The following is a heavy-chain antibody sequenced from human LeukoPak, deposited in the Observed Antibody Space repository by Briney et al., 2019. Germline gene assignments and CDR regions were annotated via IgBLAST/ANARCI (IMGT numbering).Heavy chain of an antibody. CDR2: ISANTGKT. V-gene: IGHV1-18*01. CDR3: AKVAGDRMDY. CDR1: GYSFATCG. J-gene: IGHJ4*02. Sequence: ASVKVSCKNSGYSFATCGLCWVRQAPGDGLEWMGWISANTGKTSYAQKFQDRVTMTTDTSTTTAYMELRGLRLDDTAVSFCAKVAGDRMDYWGQGTLVTVSS. D-gene: IGHD6-13*01.